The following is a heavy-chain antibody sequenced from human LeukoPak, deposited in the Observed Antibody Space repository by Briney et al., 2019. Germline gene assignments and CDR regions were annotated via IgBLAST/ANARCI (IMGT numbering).Heavy chain of an antibody. CDR1: GFTFNTYA. CDR2: ISYDASNK. J-gene: IGHJ6*02. Sequence: GGSLRLSCEASGFTFNTYAMHWVRQAPGKGLEWVALISYDASNKYYADSVTGRFIISRDNAKNTLHLQMNSLRAEDTAVYYCAKGSRIAVAGIDFYYFGMDVWGQGTTVTVSS. D-gene: IGHD6-19*01. V-gene: IGHV3-30*18. CDR3: AKGSRIAVAGIDFYYFGMDV.